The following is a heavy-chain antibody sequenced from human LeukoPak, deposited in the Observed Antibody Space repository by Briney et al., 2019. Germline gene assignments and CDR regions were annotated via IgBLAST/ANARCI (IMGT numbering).Heavy chain of an antibody. CDR3: ARDKAPGYCSGGSCPNWFDP. V-gene: IGHV1-2*02. CDR2: INPNSGGT. D-gene: IGHD2-15*01. Sequence: ASVKVSCKASGYTFTGYYMHWVRQAPGQGLEWMGWINPNSGGTNYAQKFQGRVTMTRDTSISTAYMELSRLRSDGTAVYYCARDKAPGYCSGGSCPNWFDPWGQGTLVTVSS. J-gene: IGHJ5*02. CDR1: GYTFTGYY.